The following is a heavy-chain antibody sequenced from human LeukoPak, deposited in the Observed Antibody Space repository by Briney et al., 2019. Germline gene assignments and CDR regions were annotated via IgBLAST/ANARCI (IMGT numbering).Heavy chain of an antibody. Sequence: SETLSLTCTVSGGSISSHYWSWIRQPPGEGLEWIGYIYYSGSTSYNPSLKSRVTISVDTSKNQFSLKLSSVTAADTAVYYCARDLVGYYYGSGSYGWFDPWGQGTLVTVSS. D-gene: IGHD3-10*01. V-gene: IGHV4-59*11. CDR2: IYYSGST. CDR3: ARDLVGYYYGSGSYGWFDP. J-gene: IGHJ5*02. CDR1: GGSISSHY.